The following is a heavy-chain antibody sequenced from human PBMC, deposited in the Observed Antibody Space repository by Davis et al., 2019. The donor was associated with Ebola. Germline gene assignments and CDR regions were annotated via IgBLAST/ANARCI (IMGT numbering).Heavy chain of an antibody. D-gene: IGHD5-12*01. CDR3: ALRGYSGYDFDY. CDR2: IIPIFGTA. Sequence: SVKVSCKASGGTFSSYAISWVRQAPGQGLEWMGGIIPIFGTANYAQKFQGRVTITADESTSTAYMELSSLRSEDTAVYYCALRGYSGYDFDYWGQGTLVTVSS. J-gene: IGHJ4*02. CDR1: GGTFSSYA. V-gene: IGHV1-69*13.